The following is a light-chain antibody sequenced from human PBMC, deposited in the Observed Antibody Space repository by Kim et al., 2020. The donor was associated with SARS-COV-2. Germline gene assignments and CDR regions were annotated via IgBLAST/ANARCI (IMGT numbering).Light chain of an antibody. CDR2: SNN. V-gene: IGLV1-47*02. J-gene: IGLJ1*01. CDR1: GSNMEKNY. Sequence: GNSVPRSGSESGSNMEKNYVYGYEQSPGTAHKLLIYSNNQRPSGVPDRFSGSKSGTSASLAISGLRSEDEADYYCAAWDDSLSGYVFGTGTKVTVL. CDR3: AAWDDSLSGYV.